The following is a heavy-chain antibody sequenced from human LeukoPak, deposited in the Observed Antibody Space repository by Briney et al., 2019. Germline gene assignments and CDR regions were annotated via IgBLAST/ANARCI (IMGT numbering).Heavy chain of an antibody. CDR2: IIPIFGTA. CDR3: ARDRPRGGPPSLYCYYYGMDV. D-gene: IGHD2-15*01. CDR1: GGTFSSYA. J-gene: IGHJ6*02. Sequence: SVKVSCKASGGTFSSYAISWVRQAPGQGLEWMGGIIPIFGTANYAQKFQGRVTITADESTSTAYMELSSLRSEDTAVYYCARDRPRGGPPSLYCYYYGMDVWGQGTTVTVSS. V-gene: IGHV1-69*13.